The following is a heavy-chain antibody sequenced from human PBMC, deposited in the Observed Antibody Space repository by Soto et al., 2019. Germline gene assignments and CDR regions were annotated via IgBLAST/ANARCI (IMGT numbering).Heavy chain of an antibody. CDR1: GYSFTNNW. CDR3: ASPIGYNQHFDY. D-gene: IGHD6-25*01. V-gene: IGHV5-51*01. Sequence: PGESLKISCKGSGYSFTNNWIGWVRQMPGKGLEWMGIIYPGDSDTRYSPSFQGQVTISADRSISTAYLQWSSLKDSETAMYYCASPIGYNQHFDYWGQGTLVTVSS. J-gene: IGHJ4*02. CDR2: IYPGDSDT.